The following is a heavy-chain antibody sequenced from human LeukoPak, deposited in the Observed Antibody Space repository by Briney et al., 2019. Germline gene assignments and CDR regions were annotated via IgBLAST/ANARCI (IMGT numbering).Heavy chain of an antibody. V-gene: IGHV4-4*07. J-gene: IGHJ4*02. CDR2: IYTSGST. Sequence: SETLSLTCTVSGGSISSYYWSWIRQPPGKGLEWIGRIYTSGSTNYNPSLKSRVTMSVDTSKNQFSLRLNSVTPEDTAVFYCVRENYYSENSGNSAFDHWSQGTLVTVSS. CDR1: GGSISSYY. CDR3: VRENYYSENSGNSAFDH. D-gene: IGHD3-22*01.